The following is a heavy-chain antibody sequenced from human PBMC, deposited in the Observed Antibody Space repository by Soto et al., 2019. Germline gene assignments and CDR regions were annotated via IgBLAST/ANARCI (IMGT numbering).Heavy chain of an antibody. CDR1: GDPLSSGSYY. D-gene: IGHD3-9*01. Sequence: QVQLQESGPGLVKPSETLSLTCTVSGDPLSSGSYYWSWIRQSPGKRLEWIAYNYYTGTTNYIPSLKSPATISVDTFKNESSLRLTSVTVAAPAVYYCAIAASPYFDLLSAFHLWGQGTLVTVSS. J-gene: IGHJ5*02. CDR3: AIAASPYFDLLSAFHL. CDR2: NYYTGTT. V-gene: IGHV4-61*01.